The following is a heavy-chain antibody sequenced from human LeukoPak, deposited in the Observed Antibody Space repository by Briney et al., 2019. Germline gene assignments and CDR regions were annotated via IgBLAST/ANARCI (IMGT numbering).Heavy chain of an antibody. CDR1: GGSISSYY. CDR3: TRLPQGGFSYGPLDV. D-gene: IGHD5-18*01. V-gene: IGHV4-59*08. Sequence: SGTLSLTCTVSGGSISSYYWSWIRQPPGKGLEWIGYIYYSGSTNYNPSLKSRVTISVDTSKNQFSLKLTSVTAADTAVYYCTRLPQGGFSYGPLDVWGQGTTVTVSS. CDR2: IYYSGST. J-gene: IGHJ6*02.